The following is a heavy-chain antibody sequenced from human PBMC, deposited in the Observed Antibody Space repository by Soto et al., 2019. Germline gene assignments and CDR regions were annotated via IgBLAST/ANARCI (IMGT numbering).Heavy chain of an antibody. CDR3: ARGGGVGVAGSAAFDM. J-gene: IGHJ3*02. Sequence: QLHLVQSGAVVKKPGASVTVSCSASGYPVTAYYMHWVRQAPGRGLEWMGGINPATGAAKYTQTFQGRVTVTRDAPTSTVFMELSGLTSEDTAVFYCARGGGVGVAGSAAFDMWGQGTLVTVSS. V-gene: IGHV1-2*02. CDR2: INPATGAA. D-gene: IGHD3-3*01. CDR1: GYPVTAYY.